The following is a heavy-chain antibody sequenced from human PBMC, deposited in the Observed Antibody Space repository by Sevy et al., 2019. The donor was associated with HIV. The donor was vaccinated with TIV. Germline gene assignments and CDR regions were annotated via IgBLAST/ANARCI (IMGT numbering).Heavy chain of an antibody. Sequence: GGSLRLSCAASGFTFSSYGMHWVRQAPGKGLEWVAVILYDSSNKYYGDSVKGRFTISRDNSKNTLYLQMNSLRTDDTAVYYCARGLAALPGYYYGMDVWGQGTTVTVSS. D-gene: IGHD6-6*01. CDR2: ILYDSSNK. CDR3: ARGLAALPGYYYGMDV. V-gene: IGHV3-30*03. J-gene: IGHJ6*02. CDR1: GFTFSSYG.